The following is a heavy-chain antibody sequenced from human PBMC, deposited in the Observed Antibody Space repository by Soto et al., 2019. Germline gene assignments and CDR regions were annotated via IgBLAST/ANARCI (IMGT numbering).Heavy chain of an antibody. Sequence: EVLLLESGGDLAQPGGSLRLSCAASGFTFGNYAMSWVRQAPGKGLEWVAGISASGRDTYYADSVKDRFTISRDSPKNTLYLQMNSLRAEDTAKYFCAKGKTTGWYYFDYWGQGTLVTVSS. J-gene: IGHJ4*02. V-gene: IGHV3-23*01. CDR1: GFTFGNYA. D-gene: IGHD6-19*01. CDR2: ISASGRDT. CDR3: AKGKTTGWYYFDY.